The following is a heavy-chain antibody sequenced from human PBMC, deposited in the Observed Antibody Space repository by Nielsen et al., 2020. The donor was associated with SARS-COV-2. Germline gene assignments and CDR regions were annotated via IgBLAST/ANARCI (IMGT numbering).Heavy chain of an antibody. CDR1: GFTFSSYA. V-gene: IGHV3-33*06. CDR3: VKDEGITGTPDAFDI. D-gene: IGHD1-20*01. Sequence: GGSLSLSCAASGFTFSSYAMSWVRQAPGKGLEWVAVIWYDGSKKYYSDSVKGRFTISRDNSKNTVYLQMNSLRAEDTAVYYCVKDEGITGTPDAFDIWGQGTMVTVSS. J-gene: IGHJ3*02. CDR2: IWYDGSKK.